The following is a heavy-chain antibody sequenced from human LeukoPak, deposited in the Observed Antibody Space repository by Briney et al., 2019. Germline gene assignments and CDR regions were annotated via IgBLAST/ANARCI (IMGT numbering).Heavy chain of an antibody. CDR3: ARDLKGPVNDVSEI. CDR2: SNSDGSST. D-gene: IGHD4-23*01. V-gene: IGHV3-74*01. J-gene: IGHJ3*02. Sequence: PGGSLRLSCAASGFTFKTYCMQWVRQAPGKGLVWVSHSNSDGSSTSYADSVRGRFTISRDNAKNTLYLQMNSLRAEDTAVYYCARDLKGPVNDVSEIWGQGTMVTVSS. CDR1: GFTFKTYC.